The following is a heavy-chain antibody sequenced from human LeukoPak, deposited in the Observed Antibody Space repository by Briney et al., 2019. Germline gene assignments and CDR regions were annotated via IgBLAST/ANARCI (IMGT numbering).Heavy chain of an antibody. CDR1: GGSVISGSYY. CDR3: ARDPVGATTVFDY. Sequence: TTSETLSLTCTVSGGSVISGSYYWSWIRQPPGKGLEWIGDIYYSGSTNYNPSLKSRVTISVDTSKTQFSLKLSSVTAADTAVYYCARDPVGATTVFDYWGQGSLVTVSS. D-gene: IGHD1-26*01. V-gene: IGHV4-61*01. CDR2: IYYSGST. J-gene: IGHJ4*02.